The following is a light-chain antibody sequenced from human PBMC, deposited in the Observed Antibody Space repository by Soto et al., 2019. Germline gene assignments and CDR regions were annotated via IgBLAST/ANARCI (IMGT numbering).Light chain of an antibody. J-gene: IGKJ4*01. V-gene: IGKV3-15*01. CDR1: HRVNTY. CDR3: QQYNNWPLT. CDR2: DAS. Sequence: EIVMTQSPATLSVSPGERATLSCRASHRVNTYLAWYQQRPGQAPRLLIYDASTRANDIPARFSGSGSGTEFTLTISSLQSEDFDVHYCQQYNNWPLTLAGGTKVVIK.